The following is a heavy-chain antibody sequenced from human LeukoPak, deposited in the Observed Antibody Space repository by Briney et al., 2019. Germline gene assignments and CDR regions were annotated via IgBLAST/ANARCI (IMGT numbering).Heavy chain of an antibody. D-gene: IGHD2-15*01. Sequence: GESLKISCKGSGYSFTSYWISWVRQMPGKGLEWMGRIDPSDSYTNYSPSFQGHVTISADKSISTAYLQWSSLKASDTATYYCARRYCSGGSCYSFINWGQGTLVTVSS. J-gene: IGHJ4*02. CDR1: GYSFTSYW. CDR2: IDPSDSYT. CDR3: ARRYCSGGSCYSFIN. V-gene: IGHV5-10-1*01.